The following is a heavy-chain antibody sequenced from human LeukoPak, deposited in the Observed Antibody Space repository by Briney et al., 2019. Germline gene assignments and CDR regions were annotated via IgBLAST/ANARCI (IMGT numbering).Heavy chain of an antibody. CDR2: IYYRGTT. CDR1: GGSISRYY. D-gene: IGHD3-10*01. Sequence: SETLSLTCTVSGGSISRYYWSWIRQSPGKGLEWIGYIYYRGTTNYNPSLKSRVTISVDTSKNQFSLNLSSVTAADTAVYYCAGEALQGIGEGWYFDLWGRGTLVTVSS. V-gene: IGHV4-59*01. CDR3: AGEALQGIGEGWYFDL. J-gene: IGHJ2*01.